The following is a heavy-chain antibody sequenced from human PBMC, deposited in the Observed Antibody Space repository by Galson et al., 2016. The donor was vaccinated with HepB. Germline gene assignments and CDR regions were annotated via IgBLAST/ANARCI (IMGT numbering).Heavy chain of an antibody. D-gene: IGHD2-15*01. CDR3: AKERDVIAADPSLDS. CDR1: GFTFSRCG. CDR2: ISYDGNNR. Sequence: SLRLSCATSGFTFSRCGMHWVRQAPGKGLERVAVISYDGNNRNYADSVKGQVTISRDNSNNTLFLQMNSLRTEDTAIYYCAKERDVIAADPSLDSWGQGAPVTVSS. V-gene: IGHV3-30*18. J-gene: IGHJ4*02.